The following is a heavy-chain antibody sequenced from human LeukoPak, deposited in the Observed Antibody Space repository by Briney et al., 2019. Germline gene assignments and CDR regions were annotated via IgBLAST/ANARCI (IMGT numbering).Heavy chain of an antibody. V-gene: IGHV1-2*02. Sequence: ASVKVSCKASGYTFTGYYMHWVRQAPGQGLEWMGWINPNSGGTNYAQKSQGRVTMTRDTSISTAYMELSRLRSDDTAVYYCAREDKVGATSENWFDPWGQGTLVTVSS. J-gene: IGHJ5*02. CDR3: AREDKVGATSENWFDP. CDR1: GYTFTGYY. CDR2: INPNSGGT. D-gene: IGHD1-26*01.